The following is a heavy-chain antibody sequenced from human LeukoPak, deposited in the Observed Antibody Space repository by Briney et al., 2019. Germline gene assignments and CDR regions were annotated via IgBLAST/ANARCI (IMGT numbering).Heavy chain of an antibody. J-gene: IGHJ4*02. D-gene: IGHD4-23*01. V-gene: IGHV4-59*08. CDR3: AGLRSTVAWASFDY. CDR2: SYFTGNP. Sequence: SETLSLTCIVSGSISSYYWTWIRQPPGKGLEWIGHSYFTGNPNYNPSLKSRVTISEDPPKNQFSLKLTSVTAADTAVYYCAGLRSTVAWASFDYWGQGILVTVSS. CDR1: GSISSYY.